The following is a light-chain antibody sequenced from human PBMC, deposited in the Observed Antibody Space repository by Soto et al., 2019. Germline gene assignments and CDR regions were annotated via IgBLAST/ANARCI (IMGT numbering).Light chain of an antibody. CDR3: QQYNIWPPGYS. J-gene: IGKJ2*01. CDR1: QSVSIN. CDR2: GAS. Sequence: EIVVTQSPATLSVSPGERATLSCRASQSVSINLAWYQHKPGQAPRLLIYGASTRATGVPARFSGSGSGTEFTLTISSLQSEEFAVYYCQQYNIWPPGYSFGQGTQLEI. V-gene: IGKV3-15*01.